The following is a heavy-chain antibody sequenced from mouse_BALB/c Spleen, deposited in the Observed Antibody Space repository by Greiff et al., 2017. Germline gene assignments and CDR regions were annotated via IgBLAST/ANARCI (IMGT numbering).Heavy chain of an antibody. D-gene: IGHD2-4*01. V-gene: IGHV5-6-3*01. CDR2: INSNGGST. CDR3: ARGEGYDYDWFAY. J-gene: IGHJ3*01. CDR1: GFTFSSYG. Sequence: DVKLVESGGGLVQPGGSLKLSCAASGFTFSSYGMSWVRQTPDKRLELVATINSNGGSTYYPDSVKGRFTISRDNAKNNLYLQMSSLKSEDTAMYYCARGEGYDYDWFAYWGQGTLVTVSA.